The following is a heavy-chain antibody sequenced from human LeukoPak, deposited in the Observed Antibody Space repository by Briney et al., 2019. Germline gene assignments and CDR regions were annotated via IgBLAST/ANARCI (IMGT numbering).Heavy chain of an antibody. D-gene: IGHD6-13*01. CDR2: ISGSGGST. V-gene: IGHV3-23*01. Sequence: GGSLRLSCAASGFTFSSYAMSWVRQAPGKGLEWVSAISGSGGSTYYADSVKGRFTIPRDNSENTLYLQMNSLRAEDTAVYYCAKDSKQLDFDYWGQGTLVTVSS. CDR3: AKDSKQLDFDY. CDR1: GFTFSSYA. J-gene: IGHJ4*02.